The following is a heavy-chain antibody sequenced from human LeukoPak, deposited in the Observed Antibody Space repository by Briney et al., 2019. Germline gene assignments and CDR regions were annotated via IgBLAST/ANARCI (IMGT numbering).Heavy chain of an antibody. CDR3: ARGLSYAVAYGDY. V-gene: IGHV3-74*01. CDR2: INRDGTGT. J-gene: IGHJ4*02. Sequence: GGSLRLSCAPSGFIFSDYWFHWVRQTPGQGLVWVAAINRDGTGTSHADSVRGRFTVSRDNTKNTLYLQLNSLRADDTAVYYCARGLSYAVAYGDYWGQGTLVTVSS. CDR1: GFIFSDYW. D-gene: IGHD6-19*01.